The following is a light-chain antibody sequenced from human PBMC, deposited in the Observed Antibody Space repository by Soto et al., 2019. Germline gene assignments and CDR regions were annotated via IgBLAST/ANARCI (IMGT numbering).Light chain of an antibody. CDR1: SSDVGSYNY. Sequence: QSVLTQPASVSWSPGQSITISCTGTSSDVGSYNYVSWYQQHSGKAPKFMIYDVSNRPSGVSNRFSGSKSGNTASLTISGLQAEDEADYYCSSYTSSSTRVFGTGT. V-gene: IGLV2-14*01. J-gene: IGLJ1*01. CDR2: DVS. CDR3: SSYTSSSTRV.